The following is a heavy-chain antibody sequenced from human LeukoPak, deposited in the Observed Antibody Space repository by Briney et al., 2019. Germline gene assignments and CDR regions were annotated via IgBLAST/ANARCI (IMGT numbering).Heavy chain of an antibody. CDR3: ARVDYIRGNIHYDAEYFQH. Sequence: PSETLSLACTVSNGSIGSYCSSWIRQTPPKSPEWIGYIDNRGNTHFNHSLKSRSTMWLDTSMRQFFLRLSAVTAADLGVYFCARVDYIRGNIHYDAEYFQHWGEGIPVTVSS. CDR2: IDNRGNT. D-gene: IGHD3-16*01. CDR1: NGSIGSYC. J-gene: IGHJ1*01. V-gene: IGHV4-59*01.